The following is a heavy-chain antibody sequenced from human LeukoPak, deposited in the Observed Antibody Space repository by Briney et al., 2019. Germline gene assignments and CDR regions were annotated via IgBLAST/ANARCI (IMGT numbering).Heavy chain of an antibody. CDR1: GYSFSNYN. D-gene: IGHD3-10*01. CDR3: ITGGSGSFYNPFDY. V-gene: IGHV5-51*01. Sequence: GESLKISCKASGYSFSNYNIAWVRQMPGKGLEWMGIIYPGDSDTRYSPSFQGQVTISADKSISTAYLQWSSLKASDTAMYYCITGGSGSFYNPFDYWGQGTLVIVSS. CDR2: IYPGDSDT. J-gene: IGHJ4*02.